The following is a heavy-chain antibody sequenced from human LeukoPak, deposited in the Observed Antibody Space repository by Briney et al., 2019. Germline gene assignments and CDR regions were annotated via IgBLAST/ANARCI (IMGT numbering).Heavy chain of an antibody. J-gene: IGHJ5*02. Sequence: PSETLSLTRTVSGGPITAHDNYWRWIRQPPEKGLVGIVTISYSGNTYYNPSLQSRVTMSIDTPRNKFSLKLSYVTAADTAVYYCARLYFDFWSGYSDPWGQGTQVTVSS. CDR1: GGPITAHDNY. CDR3: ARLYFDFWSGYSDP. V-gene: IGHV4-39*01. D-gene: IGHD3-3*01. CDR2: ISYSGNT.